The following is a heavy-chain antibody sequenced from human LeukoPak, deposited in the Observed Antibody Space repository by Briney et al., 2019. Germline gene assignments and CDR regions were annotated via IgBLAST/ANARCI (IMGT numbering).Heavy chain of an antibody. Sequence: GGSLRLSCAASGFTFSNYGMHWVRQAPGRGLEWVAVIWYDGSNKYYADSVKGRFTISRDNSKNTLYLQMNSLRAEDTAVYCCASYSSSSIADYWGQGTLVTVSS. CDR3: ASYSSSSIADY. CDR2: IWYDGSNK. V-gene: IGHV3-33*01. J-gene: IGHJ4*02. D-gene: IGHD6-6*01. CDR1: GFTFSNYG.